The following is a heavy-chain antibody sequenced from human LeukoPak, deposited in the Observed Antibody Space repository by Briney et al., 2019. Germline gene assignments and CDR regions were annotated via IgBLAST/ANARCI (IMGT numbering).Heavy chain of an antibody. CDR2: IYYSGST. D-gene: IGHD3-16*01. CDR1: GCSISSYY. J-gene: IGHJ4*02. V-gene: IGHV4-59*01. Sequence: SETLSLTCTVSGCSISSYYWSWIRQPPGKGLEWIGYIYYSGSTNYNPSLKSRVTISVDTSKNQFSLKLSSVTAADTAVYYCARLALGYFDYWGQGTLVTVSS. CDR3: ARLALGYFDY.